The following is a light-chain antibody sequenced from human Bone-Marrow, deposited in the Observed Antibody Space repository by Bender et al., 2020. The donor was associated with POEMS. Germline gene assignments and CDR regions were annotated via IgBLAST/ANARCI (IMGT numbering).Light chain of an antibody. CDR3: SPYSSSSSV. CDR2: DGS. CDR1: TSDVGSYNL. V-gene: IGLV2-14*02. Sequence: QSALTQPASVSGSPGQSITISCTGTTSDVGSYNLVSWYQQNPGRAPKLVIYDGSHRPPGPYGRFSGCKSGLTASLTVPGRQPEDEADYHCSPYSSSSSVFRTGTKVPAL. J-gene: IGLJ1*01.